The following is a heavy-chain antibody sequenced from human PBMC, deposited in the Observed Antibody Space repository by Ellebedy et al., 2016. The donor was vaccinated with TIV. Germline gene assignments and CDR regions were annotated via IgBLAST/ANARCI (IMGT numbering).Heavy chain of an antibody. Sequence: ASVKVSCKASGYTFTSYFLYWVRPAPGQGLEWMGTINPTSGSSNYAQKFKGRVTVTRDTSTSTVYMELSSLRSEDTAVYYCARGDNYYYDSSGYYYSYWGQGTLVTVSS. CDR2: INPTSGSS. D-gene: IGHD3-22*01. CDR3: ARGDNYYYDSSGYYYSY. J-gene: IGHJ4*02. V-gene: IGHV1-46*01. CDR1: GYTFTSYF.